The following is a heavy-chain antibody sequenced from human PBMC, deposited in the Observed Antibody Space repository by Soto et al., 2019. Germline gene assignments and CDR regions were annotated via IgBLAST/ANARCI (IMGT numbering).Heavy chain of an antibody. CDR3: ARNANASWRR. V-gene: IGHV3-11*01. Sequence: QVHLVESGGGLVKPGGSLRLSCAASGFTFTDNYMSWIRQAPGKGLEWISYISTSGNNAYYADSVKGRFTVSRDNAQKPLYLQRNSLRTEDPAVCYFARNANASWRRWGQGTLVNVFS. D-gene: IGHD2-2*01. CDR2: ISTSGNNA. J-gene: IGHJ4*02. CDR1: GFTFTDNY.